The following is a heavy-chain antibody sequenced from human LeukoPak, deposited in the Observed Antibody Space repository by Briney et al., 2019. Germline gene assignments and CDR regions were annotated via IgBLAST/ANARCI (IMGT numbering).Heavy chain of an antibody. Sequence: PGGSLRLSCAASGFIVSSSYMSWVRQAPGKGLEGVSLFYVGGYTLYADSVKGRFTISRDNCKNTLYLRMNNLRAEDTAVYYCARDGSPHTRGYYRFGGFDCWGQGTLVTVSS. CDR3: ARDGSPHTRGYYRFGGFDC. J-gene: IGHJ4*02. D-gene: IGHD3-22*01. V-gene: IGHV3-66*01. CDR2: FYVGGYT. CDR1: GFIVSSSY.